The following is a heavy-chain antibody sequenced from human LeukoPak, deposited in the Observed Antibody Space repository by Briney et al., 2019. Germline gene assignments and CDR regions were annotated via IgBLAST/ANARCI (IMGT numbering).Heavy chain of an antibody. CDR3: ARNLLYYYDSSGYYEDDYFDY. D-gene: IGHD3-22*01. CDR2: IYYSGST. Sequence: SWIRQHPGKGLEWIGYIYYSGSTYYNPSLKSRVTISVDTSKNQFSLKLSSVTAADTAVYYCARNLLYYYDSSGYYEDDYFDYWGQGTLVTGSS. V-gene: IGHV4-31*02. J-gene: IGHJ4*02.